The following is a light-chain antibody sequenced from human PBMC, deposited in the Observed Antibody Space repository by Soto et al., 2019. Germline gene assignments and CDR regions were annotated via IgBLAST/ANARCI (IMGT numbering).Light chain of an antibody. CDR2: GAS. V-gene: IGKV3-20*01. Sequence: EIVLTQSPGTLSLSPGEGVTLSCRASQSVSSNYLAWYQQKPGQAPRLLIYGASSRATGISDRFSGSGSGTDFTLTISRLEAEDFAVYYCQQYGRSPYTFGQGTKLEIK. J-gene: IGKJ2*01. CDR3: QQYGRSPYT. CDR1: QSVSSNY.